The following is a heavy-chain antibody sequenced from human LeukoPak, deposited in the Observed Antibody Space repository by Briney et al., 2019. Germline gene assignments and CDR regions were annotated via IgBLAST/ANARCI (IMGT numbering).Heavy chain of an antibody. CDR3: ARDYGGNLGSDY. CDR2: INPSGGST. Sequence: ASVKVSCKASGYTFTSYYMHWVRQAPGQGLEWMGIINPSGGSTSYAQKFQGRVTMTRDTSTSTVYMELSSLRSEVTAVYYCARDYGGNLGSDYWGQGTLVTVSS. CDR1: GYTFTSYY. D-gene: IGHD4-23*01. V-gene: IGHV1-46*01. J-gene: IGHJ4*02.